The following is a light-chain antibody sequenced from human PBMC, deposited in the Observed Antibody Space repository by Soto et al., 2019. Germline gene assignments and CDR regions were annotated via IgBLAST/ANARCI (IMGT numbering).Light chain of an antibody. CDR3: QQYGSSPPLT. CDR2: GAS. Sequence: EIVLTQSPGTLSLSPGERATLSCRASQSVSSSYLAWYQQKPGQAARLLIYGASSRATGIPDRFSGSGSGTDFTLTISRLEPEDFAVYYCQQYGSSPPLTFGGGTKVEIK. V-gene: IGKV3-20*01. J-gene: IGKJ4*01. CDR1: QSVSSSY.